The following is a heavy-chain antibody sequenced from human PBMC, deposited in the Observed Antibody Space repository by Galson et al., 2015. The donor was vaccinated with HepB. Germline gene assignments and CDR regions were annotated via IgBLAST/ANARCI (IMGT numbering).Heavy chain of an antibody. CDR1: GGTFSSYA. CDR2: IIPIFGTA. D-gene: IGHD2-8*01. J-gene: IGHJ6*02. V-gene: IGHV1-69*05. CDR3: ARDDPPPCTNGVCYAYYYYGMDV. Sequence: SVKVSCKASGGTFSSYAISWVRQAPGQGLEWMGGIIPIFGTANYAQKFQGRVTITRDTSASTAYMELSSLRSEDTAVYYCARDDPPPCTNGVCYAYYYYGMDVWGQGTTVTVSS.